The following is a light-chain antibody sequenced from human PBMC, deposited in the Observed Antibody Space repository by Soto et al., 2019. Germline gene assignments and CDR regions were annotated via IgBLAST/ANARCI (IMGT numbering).Light chain of an antibody. CDR3: QQYNNWPPIT. CDR2: RAS. J-gene: IGKJ5*01. Sequence: IVMTQSPASLWGSRGEIAFLSVRGSQSVSSDLAWYQQKPGQAPRLLIYRASTRATGIPGRFSGSGSGTDFTLTISSLEPEDFAVYYCQQYNNWPPITFGQGTRLEIK. V-gene: IGKV3-15*01. CDR1: QSVSSD.